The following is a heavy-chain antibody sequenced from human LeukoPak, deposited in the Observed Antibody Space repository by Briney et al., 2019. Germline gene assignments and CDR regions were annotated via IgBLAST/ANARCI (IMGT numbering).Heavy chain of an antibody. Sequence: GGSLRLSCAASGFTFSSYSMNWVRQAPGKGLEWVSYISSSSSTIYYADSVKGRFTISRDNANNSLYLQMNSLRADDTAVYYCAKDASGYSSSWYYDYGGQGTLFTVSS. CDR2: ISSSSSTI. J-gene: IGHJ4*02. CDR3: AKDASGYSSSWYYDY. CDR1: GFTFSSYS. D-gene: IGHD6-13*01. V-gene: IGHV3-48*01.